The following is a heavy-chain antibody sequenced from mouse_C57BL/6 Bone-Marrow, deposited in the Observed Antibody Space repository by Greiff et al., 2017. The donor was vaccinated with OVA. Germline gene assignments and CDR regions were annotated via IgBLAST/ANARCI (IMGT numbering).Heavy chain of an antibody. CDR1: GYAFSSYW. V-gene: IGHV1-80*01. D-gene: IGHD1-1*01. Sequence: VMLVESGAELVRPGASVKLSCKASGYAFSSYWMNWVKQRPGKGLEWIGQIYPGDGDTNYNGKFKGKATLTADKSSSTAYMQLSSLTSEDSAVYFCGGGSSSHWYFDVWGTGTTVTVSS. CDR3: GGGSSSHWYFDV. CDR2: IYPGDGDT. J-gene: IGHJ1*03.